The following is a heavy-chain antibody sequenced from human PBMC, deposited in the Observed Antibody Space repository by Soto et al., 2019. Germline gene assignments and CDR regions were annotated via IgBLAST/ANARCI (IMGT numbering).Heavy chain of an antibody. CDR3: NEVPGGPT. Sequence: EVQLVESGGGLVKPGGALRLSCAASGFTFNNAWMTWVRQAPGKGLEWVGRIKSKAAGGIIDYAATVRGRLTMSLDGSKNTVYLQLNSQKTEDAAIYYGNEVPGGPTWGQGTMLTFAP. CDR2: IKSKAAGGII. CDR1: GFTFNNAW. J-gene: IGHJ3*01. V-gene: IGHV3-15*01.